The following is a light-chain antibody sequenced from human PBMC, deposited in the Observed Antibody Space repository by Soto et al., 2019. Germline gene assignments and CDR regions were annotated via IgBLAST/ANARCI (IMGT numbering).Light chain of an antibody. V-gene: IGKV1-5*03. CDR2: KAS. CDR1: QSINSW. J-gene: IGKJ1*01. CDR3: QQYDTYTWT. Sequence: DIQLTQSPSTLSASVGDRVTITCRASQSINSWLAWYQQKPGKAPNLLIYKASSLEIGVPSRFSGSGSGTDFALTISSLQPDDCVTYYCQQYDTYTWTFGQGTKVEIK.